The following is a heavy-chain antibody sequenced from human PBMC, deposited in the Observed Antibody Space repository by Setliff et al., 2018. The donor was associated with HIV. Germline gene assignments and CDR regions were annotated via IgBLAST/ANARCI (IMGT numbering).Heavy chain of an antibody. J-gene: IGHJ6*03. V-gene: IGHV1-18*01. CDR1: GYNFTNYG. D-gene: IGHD6-19*01. CDR2: ITGYNGNT. Sequence: ASVKVSCKASGYNFTNYGISWVRQAPGQGLEWMGWITGYNGNTNYAEKFQGRVTMTIDTSTSTAYLELRSLRSDDTAVYYCARVQTMAVAGTQYYYMDVWGKGTTVTVSS. CDR3: ARVQTMAVAGTQYYYMDV.